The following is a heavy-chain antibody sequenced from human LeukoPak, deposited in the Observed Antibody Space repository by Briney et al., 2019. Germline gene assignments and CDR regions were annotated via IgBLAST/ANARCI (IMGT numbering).Heavy chain of an antibody. J-gene: IGHJ4*02. V-gene: IGHV3-21*01. CDR2: ISSSSSYI. Sequence: GGSLRLSCAASGFTFSSYSMNWVRQAPGKGLEWVSSISSSSSYIYYADSVKGRFTISRDNAKNSLYLQMNSLRAEDTAVYYCAREGSSSWSALLYWGQGTLVTVSS. D-gene: IGHD6-13*01. CDR1: GFTFSSYS. CDR3: AREGSSSWSALLY.